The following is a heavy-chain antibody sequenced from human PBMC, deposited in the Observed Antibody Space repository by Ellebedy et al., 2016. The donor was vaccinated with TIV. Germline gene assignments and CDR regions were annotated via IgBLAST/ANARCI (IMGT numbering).Heavy chain of an antibody. CDR3: ANAGYSSSWYHGMDV. V-gene: IGHV3-30*18. Sequence: GGSLRLSXAASGFTFSSYGMHWVRQAPGKGLEWVAVISYDGSNKYYADSVKGRFTISRDNSKNTLYLQMNSLRAEDTAVYYCANAGYSSSWYHGMDVWGQGTTVTVSS. CDR2: ISYDGSNK. D-gene: IGHD6-13*01. CDR1: GFTFSSYG. J-gene: IGHJ6*02.